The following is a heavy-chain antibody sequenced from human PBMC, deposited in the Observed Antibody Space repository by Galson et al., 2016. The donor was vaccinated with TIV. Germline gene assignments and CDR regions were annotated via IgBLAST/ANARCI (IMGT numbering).Heavy chain of an antibody. J-gene: IGHJ4*02. V-gene: IGHV3-20*04. D-gene: IGHD3-22*01. Sequence: SLRLSCAASGFTFDDYAMTWVRQVPGKGLEWVSGINWNGVSTDYAESVKGRFTISKDNAKNTLYLQMNSLRAEDTALYYCASRNNYYDSSVYLQMNDYWGQGTLVTASS. CDR1: GFTFDDYA. CDR3: ASRNNYYDSSVYLQMNDY. CDR2: INWNGVST.